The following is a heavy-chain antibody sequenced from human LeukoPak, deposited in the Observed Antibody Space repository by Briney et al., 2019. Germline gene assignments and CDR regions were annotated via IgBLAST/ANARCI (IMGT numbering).Heavy chain of an antibody. J-gene: IGHJ4*02. CDR3: ARDLPRGAYYDSSGPFDY. Sequence: SVKVSCKASGGTFSSYAISWVRQAPGQGLEWMGRIIPIFGIANYAQKFQGRVTITADKSTSTAYMELSSLRSEDTGVYYCARDLPRGAYYDSSGPFDYWGQGTLVTVSS. CDR2: IIPIFGIA. D-gene: IGHD3-22*01. V-gene: IGHV1-69*04. CDR1: GGTFSSYA.